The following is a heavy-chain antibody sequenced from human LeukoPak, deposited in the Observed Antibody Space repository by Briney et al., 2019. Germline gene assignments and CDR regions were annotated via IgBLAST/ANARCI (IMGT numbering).Heavy chain of an antibody. CDR1: RYTFTGYY. J-gene: IGHJ5*02. CDR3: ASGWSITGWYNNWFDP. CDR2: INSNSGVT. V-gene: IGHV1-2*02. D-gene: IGHD6-19*01. Sequence: GATVKVSCKASRYTFTGYYMHWVRQAPGQGLEWMGWINSNSGVTNYAQKFQGRVTMTRDTSITTPYMELSRLRSDDTAVYFCASGWSITGWYNNWFDPWGQGTLVTVSS.